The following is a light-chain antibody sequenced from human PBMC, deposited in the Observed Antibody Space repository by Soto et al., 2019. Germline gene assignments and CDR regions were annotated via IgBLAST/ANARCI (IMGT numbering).Light chain of an antibody. Sequence: DIVMTQSPVALAVSLGERATINCKSSQSVLYSSNNKNYLAWYQQKAGQPPKLLIYWASTRESGVPDRFSGSGSGTDFTLTISSQQAEDVAVYYCQQYHSTPLTFGGGTKVEIK. CDR3: QQYHSTPLT. CDR1: QSVLYSSNNKNY. V-gene: IGKV4-1*01. CDR2: WAS. J-gene: IGKJ4*01.